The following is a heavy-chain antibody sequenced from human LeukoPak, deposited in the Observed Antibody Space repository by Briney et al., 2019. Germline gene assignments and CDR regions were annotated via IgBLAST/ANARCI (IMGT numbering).Heavy chain of an antibody. Sequence: GGSLRLSCAASGFSFDTHSMNWVRQSPGKPLEWVSSISSESSYIHYADAMKGRFTISRDNAKNSLYLQMNSLRAEDTAVYYCARGDCSSTSCHAPWGQGTLVTVSS. V-gene: IGHV3-21*01. J-gene: IGHJ5*02. CDR2: ISSESSYI. D-gene: IGHD2-2*01. CDR3: ARGDCSSTSCHAP. CDR1: GFSFDTHS.